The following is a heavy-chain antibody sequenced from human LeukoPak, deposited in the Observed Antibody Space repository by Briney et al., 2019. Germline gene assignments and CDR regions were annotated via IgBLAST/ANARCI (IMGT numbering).Heavy chain of an antibody. V-gene: IGHV3-30*18. J-gene: IGHJ4*02. CDR2: ISYDGSNK. CDR3: AKMGPGGNSFRYFDY. D-gene: IGHD4-23*01. Sequence: QPGRSLRLSCAASGFTFSSYGMHWVRQAPGKGLEWVAVISYDGSNKYYADSVKGRFTISRDNSKNTLYLQMNSLRAEDTAVYYCAKMGPGGNSFRYFDYWGQGTLVTVSS. CDR1: GFTFSSYG.